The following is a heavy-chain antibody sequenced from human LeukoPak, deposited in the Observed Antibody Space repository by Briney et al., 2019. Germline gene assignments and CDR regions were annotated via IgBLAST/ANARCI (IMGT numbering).Heavy chain of an antibody. Sequence: GASVKVSCKASGYTFTSYGISWVRQAPGQGLEWMGWISAYNGNTNYAQKLQGGVTMTTDTSTSTAYMELRSLRSDDTAVYYCVRSGSGDVLLWFGELFYFDYWGQGTLVTVSS. V-gene: IGHV1-18*04. CDR1: GYTFTSYG. CDR3: VRSGSGDVLLWFGELFYFDY. CDR2: ISAYNGNT. D-gene: IGHD3-10*01. J-gene: IGHJ4*02.